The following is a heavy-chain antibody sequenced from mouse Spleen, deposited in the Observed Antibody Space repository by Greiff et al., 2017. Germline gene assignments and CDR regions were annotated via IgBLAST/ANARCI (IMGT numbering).Heavy chain of an antibody. Sequence: VQLQQSGAELVRPGASVKLSCTASGFNIKDDYMHWVKQRPEQGLEWIGWIDPENGDTEYASKFQGKATITADTSSNTAYLQLSSLTSEDTAVYYCTITGTSAYWGQGTLVTVS. CDR2: IDPENGDT. CDR1: GFNIKDDY. D-gene: IGHD4-1*01. V-gene: IGHV14-4*01. CDR3: TITGTSAY. J-gene: IGHJ3*01.